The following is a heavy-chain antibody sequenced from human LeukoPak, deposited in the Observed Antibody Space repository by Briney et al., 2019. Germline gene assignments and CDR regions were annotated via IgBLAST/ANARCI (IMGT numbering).Heavy chain of an antibody. CDR3: ARDTGFPFFDY. V-gene: IGHV1-2*02. CDR1: GYTFTGYY. J-gene: IGHJ4*02. CDR2: INPNSGGA. Sequence: ASVKVSCKASGYTFTGYYMHWVRQAPGQGLEWMGWINPNSGGANYAQKFQGRVTMTRDTSITTAYMELSRLTSDDTAVYYCARDTGFPFFDYWGQGSLVTVSS.